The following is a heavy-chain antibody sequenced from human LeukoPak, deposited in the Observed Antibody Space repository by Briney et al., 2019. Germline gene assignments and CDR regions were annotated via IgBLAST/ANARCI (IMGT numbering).Heavy chain of an antibody. J-gene: IGHJ4*02. CDR2: ISTSSSFI. Sequence: GGSLRLSCAASGFTFSSYSMNWVRQAPGKGLEWVSSISTSSSFIYYADSVKGRFTISRDNAKNSLYLQMNSLRAEDTAVYYCARFATYGSGTYAFDYWGQGTLVTVSS. CDR1: GFTFSSYS. V-gene: IGHV3-21*01. CDR3: ARFATYGSGTYAFDY. D-gene: IGHD3-10*01.